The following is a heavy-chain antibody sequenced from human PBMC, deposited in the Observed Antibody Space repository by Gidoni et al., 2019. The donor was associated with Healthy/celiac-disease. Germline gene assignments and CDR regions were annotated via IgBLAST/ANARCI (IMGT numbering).Heavy chain of an antibody. CDR2: IYYSGST. J-gene: IGHJ4*02. CDR1: GGSISSYY. V-gene: IGHV4-59*01. Sequence: QVQLQESGPGLVKPSETLSLTCTVSGGSISSYYWSWIRQPPGKGLEWIGYIYYSGSTNYNPSLKSRVTISVDTSKNQFSLKLSSVTAADTAVYYCARQATGRISGFDYWGQGTLVTVSS. CDR3: ARQATGRISGFDY.